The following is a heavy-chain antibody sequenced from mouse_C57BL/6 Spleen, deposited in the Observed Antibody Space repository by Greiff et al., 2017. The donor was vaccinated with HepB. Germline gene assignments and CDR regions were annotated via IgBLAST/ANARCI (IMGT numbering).Heavy chain of an antibody. CDR2: IRNKANGYTT. J-gene: IGHJ4*01. D-gene: IGHD2-3*01. CDR3: VKAAGYYDYYAMDY. Sequence: DVMLVESGGGLVQPGASLRLSCAASGFTFTDYYMSWVRQPPGKAPEWLALIRNKANGYTTEYTASVKGRFTISRDNSQNILYLQMNTLRAEDSATYYCVKAAGYYDYYAMDYWGQGTSVTVSS. CDR1: GFTFTDYY. V-gene: IGHV7-4*01.